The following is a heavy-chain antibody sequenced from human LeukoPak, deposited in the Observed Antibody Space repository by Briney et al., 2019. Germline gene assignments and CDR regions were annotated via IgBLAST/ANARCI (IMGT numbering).Heavy chain of an antibody. V-gene: IGHV1-69*04. CDR3: ARGVVGATTPLDY. D-gene: IGHD1-26*01. Sequence: SVKVSCKASGGTFSSYAISWVRQATGQGLEWMGRIIPILGIANYAQKFQGRVTITADKSTSTAYMELSSLRSEDTAVYYCARGVVGATTPLDYWGQGTLVTVSS. CDR1: GGTFSSYA. CDR2: IIPILGIA. J-gene: IGHJ4*02.